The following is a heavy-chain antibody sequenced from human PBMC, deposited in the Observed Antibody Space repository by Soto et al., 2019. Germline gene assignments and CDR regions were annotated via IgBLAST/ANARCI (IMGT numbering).Heavy chain of an antibody. CDR2: ISSSGSTM. CDR3: ALSNWNDLDY. Sequence: EVQVVESGGGLVQPGGSLRLSCAASGFSFSSYEMNWVRQAPGKGLEWVSYISSSGSTMYYADSVKGRFTISRDNAKNSVYLQMNSLRAEDTAVYYCALSNWNDLDYWGQGTVVTVSS. D-gene: IGHD1-20*01. V-gene: IGHV3-48*03. J-gene: IGHJ4*02. CDR1: GFSFSSYE.